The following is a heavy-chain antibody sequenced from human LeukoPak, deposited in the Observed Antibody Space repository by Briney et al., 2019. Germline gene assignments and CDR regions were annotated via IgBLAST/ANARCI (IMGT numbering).Heavy chain of an antibody. CDR2: IIPIFGTA. CDR3: ARVTVAGTSVSRYYYYGMDV. D-gene: IGHD6-19*01. Sequence: GSSVKVSCKASGGTFSSYAISWVRQAPGQGLEWMGGIIPIFGTANYAQKFQGRVTITADESTSTAYMELSSLRPEDTAVYYCARVTVAGTSVSRYYYYGMDVRGQGTTVTVSS. J-gene: IGHJ6*02. CDR1: GGTFSSYA. V-gene: IGHV1-69*01.